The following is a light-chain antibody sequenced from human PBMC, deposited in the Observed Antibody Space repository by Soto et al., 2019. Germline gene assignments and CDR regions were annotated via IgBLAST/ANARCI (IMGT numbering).Light chain of an antibody. Sequence: IQMTQSPSSMSVSVGDTVTITCRASRSVSRYLNWYQHIPGKAPKLLIYTASSVQTGVPSRFSGSVSGTEFTLTISSLQPEDFATYYCQQSDSLPLTFGGGTKVEIK. CDR1: RSVSRY. CDR2: TAS. CDR3: QQSDSLPLT. J-gene: IGKJ4*01. V-gene: IGKV1-39*01.